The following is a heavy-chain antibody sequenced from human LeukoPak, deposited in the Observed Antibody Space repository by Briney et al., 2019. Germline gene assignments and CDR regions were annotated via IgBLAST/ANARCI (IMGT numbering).Heavy chain of an antibody. CDR3: TKRTGTSWSQFDP. V-gene: IGHV3-23*01. CDR1: GFPFSNYA. D-gene: IGHD2-2*01. J-gene: IGHJ5*02. CDR2: ITGSGGST. Sequence: GGSLRLSCAASGFPFSNYAMCWVRQAPGKGLEWVSTITGSGGSTFYADSVKGRFTISRDSSKNTLYLQMNSLRAEDTAVYYCTKRTGTSWSQFDPWGQGTLVTVSS.